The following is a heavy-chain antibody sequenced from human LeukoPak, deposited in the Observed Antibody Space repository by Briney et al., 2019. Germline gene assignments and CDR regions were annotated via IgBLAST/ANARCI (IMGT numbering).Heavy chain of an antibody. V-gene: IGHV1-69*13. J-gene: IGHJ6*03. CDR3: ARGDIYYYNYMDV. CDR2: IIPIFGTA. Sequence: SVKVSCKASGYTFSSYDINWVRQAPGQGLEWMGGIIPIFGTANYAQKFQGRVTITADESTSTAYMELSSLRSEDTAVYYCARGDIYYYNYMDVWGKGTTVTVSS. CDR1: GYTFSSYD. D-gene: IGHD3-9*01.